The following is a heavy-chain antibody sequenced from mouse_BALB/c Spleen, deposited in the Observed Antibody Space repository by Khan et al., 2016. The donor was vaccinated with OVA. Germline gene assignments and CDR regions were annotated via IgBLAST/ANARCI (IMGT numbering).Heavy chain of an antibody. D-gene: IGHD2-3*01. V-gene: IGHV5-17*02. J-gene: IGHJ2*01. CDR2: ISDGSNNI. CDR1: GFTFSGFG. CDR3: AGTGYYYFDY. Sequence: EVELVESGGGLVQTGGSRKLSCAASGFTFSGFGMHWVRQTPEKGLEWVAYISDGSNNIYYADTVKGRFTISRDNPKNTLFLQLTSLRSEDTAMYYCAGTGYYYFDYWGQGTTLTVSA.